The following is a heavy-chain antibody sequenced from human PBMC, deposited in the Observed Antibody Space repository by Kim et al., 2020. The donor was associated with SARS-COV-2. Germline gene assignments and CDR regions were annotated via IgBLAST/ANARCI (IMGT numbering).Heavy chain of an antibody. CDR1: GFTFSSYW. CDR3: ARGSRRLVAAAGRYYYYGMDV. Sequence: GGSLRLSCAASGFTFSSYWMHWVRQAPGKGLVWVSRINSDGSSTSYADSVKGRFTISRDNAKNTLYLQMNSLRAEDTAVYYCARGSRRLVAAAGRYYYYGMDVWGQGTTVTVSS. D-gene: IGHD6-13*01. V-gene: IGHV3-74*01. CDR2: INSDGSST. J-gene: IGHJ6*02.